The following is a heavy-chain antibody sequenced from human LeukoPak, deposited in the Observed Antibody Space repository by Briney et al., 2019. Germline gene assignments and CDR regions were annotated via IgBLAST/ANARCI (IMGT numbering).Heavy chain of an antibody. CDR2: IYNTGST. CDR3: ARHKVAYDSLDY. D-gene: IGHD3-22*01. J-gene: IGHJ4*02. V-gene: IGHV4-59*08. Sequence: SETLSLTCTVSGGSISSYHWSWIRQPPGKGLEWIGYIYNTGSTNYNPSLKSRVTLSVDTSKSQFSLKLSSVTAADTAVYYCARHKVAYDSLDYWGQGTLVTVSS. CDR1: GGSISSYH.